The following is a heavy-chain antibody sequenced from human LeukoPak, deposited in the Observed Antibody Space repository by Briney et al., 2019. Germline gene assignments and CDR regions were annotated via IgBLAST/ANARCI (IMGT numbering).Heavy chain of an antibody. D-gene: IGHD6-19*01. V-gene: IGHV4-34*01. Sequence: GSLRLSCAASGFTFSPYWMYWVRQAPGKGLEWIGEINHSGSTNYNPSLKSRVTISVDTSKNQFSLKLSSVTAADTAVYYCARGYSSGWYFLGSSVWDYWGQGTLVTVSS. J-gene: IGHJ4*02. CDR3: ARGYSSGWYFLGSSVWDY. CDR2: INHSGST. CDR1: GFTFSPYW.